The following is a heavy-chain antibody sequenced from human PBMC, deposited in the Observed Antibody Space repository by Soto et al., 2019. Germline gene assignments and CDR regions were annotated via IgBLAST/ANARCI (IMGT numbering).Heavy chain of an antibody. V-gene: IGHV4-34*01. CDR3: TTASQWLPPYS. D-gene: IGHD6-19*01. J-gene: IGHJ4*02. CDR2: INHSGST. Sequence: SETLSLTCAVYGGSFSGYYWSWIRQPPGKGLEWIGEINHSGSTNYNPSLKSRVTISVDTSKNQFSLKLSSVTAADTAVYYCTTASQWLPPYSWGQGALVTVSS. CDR1: GGSFSGYY.